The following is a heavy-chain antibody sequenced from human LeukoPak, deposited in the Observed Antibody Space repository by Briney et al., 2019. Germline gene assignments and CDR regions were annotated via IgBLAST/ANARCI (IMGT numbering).Heavy chain of an antibody. Sequence: GGSLRLSCAASGFTFSSYWMHWVRHAPGKGLVWVSRIDLDGSSTAYADSVKGRFTISRDNAKNTLYLQMNSLRAEDTAVYYCARDLRSAGDYWGQGSLVTVSS. CDR1: GFTFSSYW. D-gene: IGHD3-3*01. CDR2: IDLDGSST. CDR3: ARDLRSAGDY. V-gene: IGHV3-74*01. J-gene: IGHJ4*02.